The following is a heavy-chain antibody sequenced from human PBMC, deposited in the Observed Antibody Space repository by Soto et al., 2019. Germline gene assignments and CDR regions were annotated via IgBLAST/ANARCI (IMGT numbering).Heavy chain of an antibody. J-gene: IGHJ4*02. CDR2: INAGNGNT. CDR3: ARDPGYSDGYN. CDR1: GYTFTSYA. D-gene: IGHD5-18*01. V-gene: IGHV1-3*01. Sequence: QVQLVQSGAEVKKPGASVKVSCKASGYTFTSYAMHCVRQAPGQRLEWMGWINAGNGNTKYSQKFQGRVTITRDTSASTAYMELSSLRSEDTAVYYCARDPGYSDGYNWGQGTLVTVSS.